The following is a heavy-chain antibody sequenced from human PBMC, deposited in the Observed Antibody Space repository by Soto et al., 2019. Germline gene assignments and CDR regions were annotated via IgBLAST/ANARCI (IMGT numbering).Heavy chain of an antibody. CDR2: IIPIFGTA. CDR3: SREPYGSGSRHLDY. J-gene: IGHJ4*02. V-gene: IGHV1-69*01. CDR1: GGTFSSYA. Sequence: QVQLVQSGAEVKKPGSSVKVSCKASGGTFSSYAISWVRQAPGQGLEWMGGIIPIFGTANYAQKFQGRVTITADESTRTAYMELRSLRSEDTAVYYCSREPYGSGSRHLDYWGQGTVFTVSS. D-gene: IGHD3-10*01.